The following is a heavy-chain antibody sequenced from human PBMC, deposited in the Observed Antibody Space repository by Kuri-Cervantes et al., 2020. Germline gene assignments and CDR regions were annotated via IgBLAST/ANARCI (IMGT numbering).Heavy chain of an antibody. CDR3: ARVGSLYGDSAFDI. V-gene: IGHV3-66*01. CDR2: IYSGGST. D-gene: IGHD4-17*01. J-gene: IGHJ3*02. Sequence: GESLKISCAASGFSFSSYGMSWIRQAPGKGLEWVSVIYSGGSTYYADSVKGRFTISRDNSKNTLYLQMNSLRAEDTAVYYCARVGSLYGDSAFDIWGQGTMVTVSS. CDR1: GFSFSSYG.